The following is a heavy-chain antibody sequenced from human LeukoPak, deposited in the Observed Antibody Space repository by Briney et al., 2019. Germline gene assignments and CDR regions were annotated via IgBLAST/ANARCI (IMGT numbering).Heavy chain of an antibody. CDR2: INSDGSST. D-gene: IGHD6-19*01. Sequence: GGSLRLSCAASGFTFSSYWMHWVRQAPGKGLVWVSRINSDGSSTSYADSVKGRFTISRDNAKNTLYLQMNSLRAEDTAVYYCARDVKESWNWVAVADQDYYYGMDVWGQGTTVTVSS. V-gene: IGHV3-74*01. J-gene: IGHJ6*02. CDR3: ARDVKESWNWVAVADQDYYYGMDV. CDR1: GFTFSSYW.